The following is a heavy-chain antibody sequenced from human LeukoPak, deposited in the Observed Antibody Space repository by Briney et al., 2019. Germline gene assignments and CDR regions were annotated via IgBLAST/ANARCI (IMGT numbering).Heavy chain of an antibody. CDR2: VIPNNGGT. CDR3: ARLGIPPAIIAFDL. V-gene: IGHV1-2*06. CDR1: GYTFTDYY. D-gene: IGHD2-2*01. J-gene: IGHJ3*01. Sequence: ASMKVSCKASGYTFTDYYIHWVRQAPGQGLEWMGRVIPNNGGTNYAQKFHGRVTMTRDTSISTAYMELSDLRSDDTAVYYCARLGIPPAIIAFDLWGQGTVVIVSS.